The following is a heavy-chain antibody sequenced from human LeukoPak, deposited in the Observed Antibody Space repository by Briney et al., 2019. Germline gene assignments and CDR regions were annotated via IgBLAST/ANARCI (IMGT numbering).Heavy chain of an antibody. V-gene: IGHV4-61*02. CDR3: ARDYNPLQDWYFDL. J-gene: IGHJ2*01. CDR1: GGSISSGSYY. D-gene: IGHD3-10*01. CDR2: IYTSGST. Sequence: PSETLSLTCTVSGGSISSGSYYWSWIRQPAGKGLEWIGRIYTSGSTNYNPSLKSRVTMSVDTSKNQFSLKLSSVTAADTAVYYCARDYNPLQDWYFDLWGRGTLVTVSS.